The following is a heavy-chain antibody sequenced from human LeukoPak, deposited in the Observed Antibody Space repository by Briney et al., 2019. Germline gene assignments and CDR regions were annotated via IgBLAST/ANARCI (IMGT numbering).Heavy chain of an antibody. D-gene: IGHD3-10*01. V-gene: IGHV4-59*08. J-gene: IGHJ4*02. CDR2: IYYSGST. CDR1: GYSISSYY. Sequence: SETLSLTCTVSGYSISSYYWSWIRQPPGKGLEWIGYIYYSGSTNYNPSLKSRVTISVDTSKNQFSLKLSSVTAADTAVYYCARQLRRITMVRGAPLDYWGQGTLVTVSS. CDR3: ARQLRRITMVRGAPLDY.